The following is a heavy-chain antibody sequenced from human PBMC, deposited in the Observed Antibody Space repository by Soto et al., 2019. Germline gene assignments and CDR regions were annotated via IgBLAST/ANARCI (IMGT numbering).Heavy chain of an antibody. CDR1: GYTFTSYYT. J-gene: IGHJ4*02. D-gene: IGHD4-17*01. CDR3: ASHYGDTRGIDY. V-gene: IGHV1-69*02. Sequence: ASVKVSCTASGYTFTSYYTISWVRQAPGQGLEWMGRIIPILGIANYAQKFQGRVTITADKSTSTAYMELSSLRPEDTAVYYCASHYGDTRGIDYWGQGTLVTVSS. CDR2: IIPILGIA.